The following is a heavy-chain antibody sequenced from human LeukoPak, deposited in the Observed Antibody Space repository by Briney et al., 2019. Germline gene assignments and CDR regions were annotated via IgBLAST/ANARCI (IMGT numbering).Heavy chain of an antibody. Sequence: SETLSLTCAVSGGSISNYYWTWIRQPPGTGLEWIGYVYNSGNANYNPSLRSRVTISIDASKNQFSLRLNSVTAADTAVYYCARRYSGYDFLDYWGQGTLVTVSS. V-gene: IGHV4-59*08. CDR3: ARRYSGYDFLDY. D-gene: IGHD5-12*01. CDR1: GGSISNYY. CDR2: VYNSGNA. J-gene: IGHJ4*02.